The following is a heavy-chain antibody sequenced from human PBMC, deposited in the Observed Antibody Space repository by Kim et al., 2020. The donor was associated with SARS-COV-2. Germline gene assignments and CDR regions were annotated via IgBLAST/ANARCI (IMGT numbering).Heavy chain of an antibody. J-gene: IGHJ4*02. V-gene: IGHV4-59*08. Sequence: PSPRSRAPMSVDTSKHQFSLKLSSVTAADTAVYYCARRDYYGSGSYYDYWGQGTLVTVSS. D-gene: IGHD3-10*01. CDR3: ARRDYYGSGSYYDY.